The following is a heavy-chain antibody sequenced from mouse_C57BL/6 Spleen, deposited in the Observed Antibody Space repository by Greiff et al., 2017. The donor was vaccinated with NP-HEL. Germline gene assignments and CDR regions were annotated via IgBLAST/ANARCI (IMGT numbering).Heavy chain of an antibody. J-gene: IGHJ2*01. CDR2: IYPSDSET. Sequence: VQLQQPGAELVRPGSSVKLSCKASGYTFTSYWMDWVKQRPGQGLEWIGNIYPSDSETHYNQKFKDKATLTVDKSSSTAYMQLSSLTSEDSAVYYCARYDYGGYWGQGTTLTVSS. V-gene: IGHV1-61*01. CDR3: ARYDYGGY. D-gene: IGHD2-4*01. CDR1: GYTFTSYW.